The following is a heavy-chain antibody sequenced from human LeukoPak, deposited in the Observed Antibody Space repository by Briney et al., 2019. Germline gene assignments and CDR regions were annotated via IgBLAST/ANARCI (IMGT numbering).Heavy chain of an antibody. Sequence: SETLSLTCTVSGGSISGYYWSWIRQPPGKGLEWIGYIYYSGSTNYNPSLKSRVTISVDTSKNQFSLKLSSVTAADTAVYYCARRMKGSGSYYYFDYWGQGTLVTVSS. CDR2: IYYSGST. CDR3: ARRMKGSGSYYYFDY. CDR1: GGSISGYY. V-gene: IGHV4-59*08. D-gene: IGHD1-26*01. J-gene: IGHJ4*02.